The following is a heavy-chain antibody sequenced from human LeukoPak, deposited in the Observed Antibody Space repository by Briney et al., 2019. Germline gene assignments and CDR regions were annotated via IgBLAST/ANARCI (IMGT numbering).Heavy chain of an antibody. D-gene: IGHD3-3*01. V-gene: IGHV3-30*02. CDR3: ARDFWVDSRSS. Sequence: PGGSLRLSCAASGFTVSTSGMHWVRQAPGKGLERVAFIAGDMNLEKYSDSVKGRFTLSRDSSENTLFLQMSSLRTEDTAMYYCARDFWVDSRSSWGQGTLVTVSS. CDR1: GFTVSTSG. CDR2: IAGDMNLE. J-gene: IGHJ5*02.